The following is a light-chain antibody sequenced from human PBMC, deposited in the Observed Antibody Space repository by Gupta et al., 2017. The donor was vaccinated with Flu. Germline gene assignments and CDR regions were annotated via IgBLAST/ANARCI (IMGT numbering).Light chain of an antibody. V-gene: IGLV3-1*01. J-gene: IGLJ3*02. CDR3: QAWDSPTSWV. CDR1: NLGDKY. CDR2: QDT. Sequence: SSALTQPPSVSVSPGPTARITCSGDNLGDKYACWDLPKPGRSPVLFVYQDTKRPAALPDRFSGSNSGNTATLTISGTQSTEGGVYYCQAWDSPTSWVFGGGTMLTVL.